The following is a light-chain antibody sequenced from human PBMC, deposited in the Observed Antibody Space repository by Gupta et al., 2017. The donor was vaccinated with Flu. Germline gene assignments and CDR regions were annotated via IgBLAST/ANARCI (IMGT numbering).Light chain of an antibody. V-gene: IGKV4-1*01. J-gene: IGKJ1*01. Sequence: DIVMTQSPSALALSLAVRATLSCKSTLNVSYISNNKNYLPWYPQKPGQPPNPLISRASTRESGLPDRFSGRGSGTDLTLTISSLQAEDVAVYYCQQYYSNPRTFGQGTSMEIK. CDR3: QQYYSNPRT. CDR1: LNVSYISNNKNY. CDR2: RAS.